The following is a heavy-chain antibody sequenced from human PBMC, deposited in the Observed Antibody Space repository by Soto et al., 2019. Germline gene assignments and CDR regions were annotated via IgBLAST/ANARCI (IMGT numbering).Heavy chain of an antibody. CDR1: GFTFSNAW. J-gene: IGHJ6*02. V-gene: IGHV3-15*01. D-gene: IGHD1-1*01. CDR2: IKSKTDGGTT. CDR3: TTNGRDYYGMDV. Sequence: RLSCAASGFTFSNAWMSWVRQAPGKGLEWVGRIKSKTDGGTTDYAAPVKGRFTISRDDSKNTLYLQMNSLKTEDTAVYYCTTNGRDYYGMDVWGQGTTVTVSS.